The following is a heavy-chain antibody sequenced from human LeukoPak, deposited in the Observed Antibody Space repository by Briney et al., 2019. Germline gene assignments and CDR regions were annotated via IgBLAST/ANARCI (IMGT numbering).Heavy chain of an antibody. Sequence: GGSLRLSCAASGFTVSSNYMSWVRQASGKGLEWVGRIRSKVNNYATAYAASVEGRFIISRDDSKNTAYLQMNSLKTEDTAVYYCTRPGYSGYDDPYWGQGTLVTISS. CDR1: GFTVSSNY. CDR3: TRPGYSGYDDPY. J-gene: IGHJ4*02. V-gene: IGHV3-73*01. D-gene: IGHD5-12*01. CDR2: IRSKVNNYAT.